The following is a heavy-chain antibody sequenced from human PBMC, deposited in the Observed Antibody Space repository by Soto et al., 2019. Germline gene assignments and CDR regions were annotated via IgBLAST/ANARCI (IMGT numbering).Heavy chain of an antibody. V-gene: IGHV4-31*03. D-gene: IGHD2-8*01. CDR1: GGSISSGGYY. Sequence: PSETLSLTCTVSGGSISSGGYYWSWIRQHPGKGLEWIGYIYYSGSTYYNPSLRSRVTISVDTPKNQFSLKLSSVTAADTAVYYCARAVMVYAMGTFDYWGQGTLVTVSS. CDR2: IYYSGST. CDR3: ARAVMVYAMGTFDY. J-gene: IGHJ4*02.